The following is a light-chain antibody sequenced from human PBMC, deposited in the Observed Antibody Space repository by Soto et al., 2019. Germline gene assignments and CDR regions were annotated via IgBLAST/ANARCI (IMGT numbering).Light chain of an antibody. J-gene: IGLJ3*02. CDR1: SSDVGSYNL. Sequence: QLVLTQPASVSGSPGQSITISCTGTSSDVGSYNLVSWYQQHPGKAPKLMIYEGSKRPSGVSNRFSGSKSGNTASLTISGLQAEDEADYYCCSYAGSSTWAFGGGTKLTVL. CDR2: EGS. V-gene: IGLV2-23*01. CDR3: CSYAGSSTWA.